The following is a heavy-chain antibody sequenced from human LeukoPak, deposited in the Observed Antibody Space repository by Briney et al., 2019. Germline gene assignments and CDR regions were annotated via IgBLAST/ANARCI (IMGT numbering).Heavy chain of an antibody. CDR1: GGSISSGGYS. CDR2: IYHSGST. V-gene: IGHV4-30-2*01. Sequence: SETLSLTCAVSGGSISSGGYSWSWIRQPPGKGLEWIGYIYHSGSTYYNPSLKSRVTISVDRSKNQFSLKLSSVTAADTAVYYCARMSTVGATGFGYWGQGTLVTVSS. J-gene: IGHJ4*02. D-gene: IGHD1-26*01. CDR3: ARMSTVGATGFGY.